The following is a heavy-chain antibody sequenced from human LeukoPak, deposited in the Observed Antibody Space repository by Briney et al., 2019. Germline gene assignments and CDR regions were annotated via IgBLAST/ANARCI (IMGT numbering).Heavy chain of an antibody. CDR1: GFTFSSYW. J-gene: IGHJ6*03. D-gene: IGHD5-12*01. V-gene: IGHV3-7*01. Sequence: GGSLRLSCAASGFTFSSYWMSWVRQAPGKGLEWVANIKQDGSEKYYVDSVKGRFTISRDNAKNSLYLQMNSLRAEDTAVYYCARDDGYENYYYYYMDVWGKGTTVTVSS. CDR2: IKQDGSEK. CDR3: ARDDGYENYYYYYMDV.